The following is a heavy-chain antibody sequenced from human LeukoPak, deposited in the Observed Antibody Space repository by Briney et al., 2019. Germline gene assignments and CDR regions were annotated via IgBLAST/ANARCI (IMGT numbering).Heavy chain of an antibody. Sequence: SETLSLTCAVYGGSFSGYYWSWIRQPPGKGLEWIGEINHSGSTNYNPSLKSRVTISVDTSKNQFSLKLSSVTAADTAVYYCASVGTDVWGQGTTVTVSS. CDR3: ASVGTDV. CDR2: INHSGST. J-gene: IGHJ6*02. V-gene: IGHV4-34*01. CDR1: GGSFSGYY.